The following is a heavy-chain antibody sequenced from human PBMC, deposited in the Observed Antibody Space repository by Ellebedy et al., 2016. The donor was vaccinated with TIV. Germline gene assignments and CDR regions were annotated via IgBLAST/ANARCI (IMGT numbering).Heavy chain of an antibody. V-gene: IGHV3-48*01. CDR2: ISSSSSTI. CDR1: GFTFSSYS. CDR3: ARVGSGWYVPSYPFDY. J-gene: IGHJ4*02. D-gene: IGHD6-19*01. Sequence: GESLKISCAASGFTFSSYSMNWVRQAPGKGLEWVSYISSSSSTIYYADSVKGRFTISRDNAKNSLYLQMNSLRAEDTAVYYCARVGSGWYVPSYPFDYWGQGTLVTVSS.